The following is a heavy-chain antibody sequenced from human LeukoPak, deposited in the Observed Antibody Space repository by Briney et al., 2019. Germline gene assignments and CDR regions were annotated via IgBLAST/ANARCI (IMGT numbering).Heavy chain of an antibody. V-gene: IGHV3-7*03. CDR2: LKENGSVQ. J-gene: IGHJ4*02. Sequence: GGSLRLSCAASGFTFSRHCMHWVRQAPGKGLERVANLKENGSVQYYVDSVKGRFTISRDNAKNSLHLQMNNLRADDTAVYYCMAESSSPWEGYWGQGTLVTVSS. CDR3: MAESSSPWEGY. D-gene: IGHD6-6*01. CDR1: GFTFSRHC.